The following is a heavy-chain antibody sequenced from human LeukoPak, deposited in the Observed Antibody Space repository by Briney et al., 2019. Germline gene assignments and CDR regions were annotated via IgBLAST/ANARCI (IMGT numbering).Heavy chain of an antibody. D-gene: IGHD3-16*01. Sequence: GGSLRLSCAASGFTFSSYAMSWVRQAPGKGLEWVSAISGSGGSTYYADSVKGRFTISRDNSKNTLYLQMNSLRAEDTAVYYCAKGPRRSYEGLGHAFDIWGQGTMVTVSS. CDR2: ISGSGGST. J-gene: IGHJ3*02. CDR1: GFTFSSYA. CDR3: AKGPRRSYEGLGHAFDI. V-gene: IGHV3-23*01.